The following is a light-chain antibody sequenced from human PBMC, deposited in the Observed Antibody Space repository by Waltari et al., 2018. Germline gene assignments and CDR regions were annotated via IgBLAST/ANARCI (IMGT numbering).Light chain of an antibody. Sequence: TCRASRGIDTFLAWYQQHPGRAPKLLIYDASSLQSEVPTRFGGGGSGTDFTLTINNLQPEDFATYCCQQSNSHPFTFGGGTKVEIK. CDR3: QQSNSHPFT. J-gene: IGKJ4*01. CDR1: RGIDTF. V-gene: IGKV1-12*01. CDR2: DAS.